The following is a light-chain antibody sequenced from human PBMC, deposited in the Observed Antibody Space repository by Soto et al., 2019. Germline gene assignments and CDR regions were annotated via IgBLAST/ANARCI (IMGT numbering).Light chain of an antibody. CDR2: GAS. CDR3: QQRSDWPPSLT. J-gene: IGKJ4*01. CDR1: QSVSSN. Sequence: EIVMTQSPGTLSVSPGEGATLSCRASQSVSSNLAWYQLKPGQAPRLVIYGASTRATGIPARFSGSGSGTAFTLTISSLQSEDFGVYYCQQRSDWPPSLTFGGGTKVEIK. V-gene: IGKV3-15*01.